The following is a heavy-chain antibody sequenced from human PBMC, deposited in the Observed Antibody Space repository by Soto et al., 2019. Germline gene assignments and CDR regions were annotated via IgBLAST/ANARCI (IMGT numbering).Heavy chain of an antibody. V-gene: IGHV1-3*01. D-gene: IGHD2-21*02. CDR3: ARSIVVVTAADY. CDR2: IKAGDGNT. Sequence: QVQLVQSGAEVKKPWASVQVSCKASGYTFTIYAMHWVRQAPGQRLGWMGWIKAGDGNTKYSQKFQGRATITRDTSASKAYRELSSLRSDETAVFYCARSIVVVTAADYWAQGTLVTVSS. CDR1: GYTFTIYA. J-gene: IGHJ4*02.